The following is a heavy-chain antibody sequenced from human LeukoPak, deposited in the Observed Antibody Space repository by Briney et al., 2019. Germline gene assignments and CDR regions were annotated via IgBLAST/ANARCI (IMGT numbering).Heavy chain of an antibody. V-gene: IGHV3-33*01. CDR3: ARDLSFGSLDF. CDR1: GFILSTHG. J-gene: IGHJ4*02. Sequence: GGSLRLSCAASGFILSTHGMHWVRQAPGKGLEWVAGMWYDGSREDYADSVKGRFTISRDVSKNTLNLQMNSLRVEDTAMFYCARDLSFGSLDFRGQGTLVTVSS. D-gene: IGHD1-26*01. CDR2: MWYDGSRE.